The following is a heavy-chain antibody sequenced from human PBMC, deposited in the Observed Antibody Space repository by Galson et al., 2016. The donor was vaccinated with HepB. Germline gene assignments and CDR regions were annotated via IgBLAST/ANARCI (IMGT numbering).Heavy chain of an antibody. CDR2: IYPGDSDT. J-gene: IGHJ4*02. CDR3: AKPRGYDNYLVS. CDR1: GYTFSTYW. D-gene: IGHD5-12*01. Sequence: QSGAEVKKPGESLKISCKASGYTFSTYWIGWVRQMPGKGLEWMGIIYPGDSDTRYSPSFHGQVTIPVEKSTSTAYLQWSSLKASDTAIYYCAKPRGYDNYLVSWGQGTLVTVSS. V-gene: IGHV5-51*01.